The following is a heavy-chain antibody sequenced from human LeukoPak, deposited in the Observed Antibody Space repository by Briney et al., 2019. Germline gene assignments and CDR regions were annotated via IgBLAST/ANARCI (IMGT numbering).Heavy chain of an antibody. Sequence: ASVKVSCKASGYTLAGYYMHWVRQAPGQGLEWMGWINPNSGGTNYAQKFQGRVTMTRDTSISTAYMELSRLRSDDTAVYYCARGLRGSPAFDYWGQGTLVTVSS. V-gene: IGHV1-2*02. CDR3: ARGLRGSPAFDY. CDR1: GYTLAGYY. J-gene: IGHJ4*02. D-gene: IGHD2-2*01. CDR2: INPNSGGT.